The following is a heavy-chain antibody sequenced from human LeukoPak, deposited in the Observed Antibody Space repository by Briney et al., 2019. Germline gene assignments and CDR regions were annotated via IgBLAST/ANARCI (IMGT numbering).Heavy chain of an antibody. J-gene: IGHJ5*02. CDR3: ARAQTLYSGYDSNWFDP. V-gene: IGHV3-11*06. CDR1: GPTFSDYY. D-gene: IGHD5-12*01. Sequence: PGRSLTLSSPASGPTFSDYYTSCVRHPPGNVLEWDSYTRSSITYTNHADSVKGRFTRHRDNAKKSLYLQMNSRRDEDTAVYYCARAQTLYSGYDSNWFDPWGQGTLVTVSS. CDR2: TRSSITYT.